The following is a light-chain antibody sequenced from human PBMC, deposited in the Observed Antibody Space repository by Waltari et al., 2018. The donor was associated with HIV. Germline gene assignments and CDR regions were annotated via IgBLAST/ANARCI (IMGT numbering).Light chain of an antibody. J-gene: IGLJ3*02. V-gene: IGLV2-11*01. CDR2: DVT. CDR3: CSYAGSYTFV. CDR1: SSDVGGYNS. Sequence: QSALTQPRSVSWSPGQSVAISCTGTSSDVGGYNSVSWYQQHPGKALKLMIYDVTKRPSGVPDRCSGSKSGNTASLTISGLQAEDEADYYCCSYAGSYTFVFGGGTKLTVL.